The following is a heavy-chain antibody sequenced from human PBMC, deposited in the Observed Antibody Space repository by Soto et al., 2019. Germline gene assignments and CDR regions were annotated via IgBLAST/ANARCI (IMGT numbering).Heavy chain of an antibody. J-gene: IGHJ4*01. Sequence: QITLKESGPTLVKPTQTLTLTXXFSGFSLTTSEVGVGWIRQPPGKALERLGLIYWDDDERYNPSLENILIITKDTSKNQVVLSMTDMDPVATDTYYCAHRRRGSWXYSFDYWGQGTQVIVSP. D-gene: IGHD3-10*01. CDR1: GFSLTTSEVG. CDR3: AHRRRGSWXYSFDY. V-gene: IGHV2-5*02. CDR2: IYWDDDE.